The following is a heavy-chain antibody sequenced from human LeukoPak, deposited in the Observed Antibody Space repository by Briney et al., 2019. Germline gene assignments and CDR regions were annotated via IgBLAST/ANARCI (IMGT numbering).Heavy chain of an antibody. J-gene: IGHJ4*02. CDR2: INHSGST. V-gene: IGHV4-34*01. Sequence: SETLSLTCAVYGGSFSGYYWSWIRQPPGNGLEWIGEINHSGSTNCNPSLKSRVTISVDTSKNQFSLKLSSVTAADTAVYYCAREALGYCSSTSCYTSHQFDYWGQGTLVTVSS. CDR3: AREALGYCSSTSCYTSHQFDY. CDR1: GGSFSGYY. D-gene: IGHD2-2*02.